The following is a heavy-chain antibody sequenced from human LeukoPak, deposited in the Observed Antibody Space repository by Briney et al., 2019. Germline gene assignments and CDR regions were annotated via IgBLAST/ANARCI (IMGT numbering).Heavy chain of an antibody. D-gene: IGHD3-10*02. J-gene: IGHJ6*02. V-gene: IGHV1-18*01. CDR2: ISAYNGNT. CDR3: ARDPPPSSVRYYYGMGV. CDR1: GYTFTSYG. Sequence: ASVKVSCKASGYTFTSYGISWVRQAPGQGLEWMGWISAYNGNTNYAQKLQGRVTMTTDTSTSTAYMELRSLRSDDTAVYYCARDPPPSSVRYYYGMGVWGQGTTVTVSS.